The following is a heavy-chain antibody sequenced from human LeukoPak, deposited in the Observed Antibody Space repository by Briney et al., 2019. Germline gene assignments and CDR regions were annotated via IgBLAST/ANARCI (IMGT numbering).Heavy chain of an antibody. Sequence: GGSLRLSCAASGFTFSSYSMNWVRQAPGKGLEWVSYISSSSSTIYYADSVKGRFTISRDNAKNSLYLQVNSLRAEDTAVYCCAREAAAADYWGQGTLVTVSS. CDR2: ISSSSSTI. D-gene: IGHD6-13*01. CDR1: GFTFSSYS. J-gene: IGHJ4*02. CDR3: AREAAAADY. V-gene: IGHV3-48*01.